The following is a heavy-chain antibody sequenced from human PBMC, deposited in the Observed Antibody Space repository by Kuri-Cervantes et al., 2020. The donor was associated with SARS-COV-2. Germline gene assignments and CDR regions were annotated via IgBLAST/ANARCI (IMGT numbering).Heavy chain of an antibody. CDR3: ARDGLYSYGLHY. J-gene: IGHJ4*02. V-gene: IGHV3-21*01. D-gene: IGHD5-18*01. CDR1: GFTFSSYS. Sequence: LSLTCAASGFTFSSYSMNWVRQAPGKGLEWVSSISSSSSYIYYADSVKGRFTISRDNAKNSLYLQMNSLRAEDTAMYYCARDGLYSYGLHYWGQGTLVTVSS. CDR2: ISSSSSYI.